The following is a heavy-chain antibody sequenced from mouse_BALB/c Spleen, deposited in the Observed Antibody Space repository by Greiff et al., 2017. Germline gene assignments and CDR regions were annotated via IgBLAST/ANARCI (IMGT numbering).Heavy chain of an antibody. CDR2: ISSGGST. CDR1: GFTFSSYA. V-gene: IGHV5-6-5*01. Sequence: EVKLVESGGGLVKPGGSLKLSCAASGFTFSSYAMSWVRQTPEKRLEWVASISSGGSTYYPDSVKGRFTISRDNARNILYLQMSSLRSEDTAMYYCARGYYGSSCDYWGQGTTLTVSS. D-gene: IGHD1-1*01. J-gene: IGHJ2*01. CDR3: ARGYYGSSCDY.